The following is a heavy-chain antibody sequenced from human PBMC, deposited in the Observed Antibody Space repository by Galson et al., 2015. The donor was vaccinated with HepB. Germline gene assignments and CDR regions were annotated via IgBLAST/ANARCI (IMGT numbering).Heavy chain of an antibody. CDR1: GGSISSSSYY. V-gene: IGHV4-39*01. D-gene: IGHD3-3*01. CDR3: VRGADFWSGYYLPAEYFQH. CDR2: IYYSGST. Sequence: ETLSLTCTVSGGSISSSSYYWGWIRQPPGKGLEWIGSIYYSGSTYYNPSLKSRVTISVDTSKNQFSLKLSSVTAADTAVYYCVRGADFWSGYYLPAEYFQHWGQGTLVTVSS. J-gene: IGHJ1*01.